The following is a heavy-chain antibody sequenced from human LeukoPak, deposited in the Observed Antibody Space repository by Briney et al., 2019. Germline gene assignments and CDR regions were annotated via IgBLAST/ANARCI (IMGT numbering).Heavy chain of an antibody. V-gene: IGHV3-23*01. CDR1: GFTFSSFA. CDR2: ISDSGGTT. D-gene: IGHD3-10*01. Sequence: GGSLRLSCAVSGFTFSSFAMSWVRQAPGKGLEWVSVISDSGGTTFYADSVKGRFTISRDNSKNTLYLQMSSLRAEDTAVYYCAKEASGYGYYFDYWGQGTLVTISS. CDR3: AKEASGYGYYFDY. J-gene: IGHJ4*02.